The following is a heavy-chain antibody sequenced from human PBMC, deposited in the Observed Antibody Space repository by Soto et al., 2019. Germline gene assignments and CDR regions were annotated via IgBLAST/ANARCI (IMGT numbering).Heavy chain of an antibody. V-gene: IGHV1-69*04. Sequence: QVQLVQSGAEVKRPGSSVKVSCKASGDTFNFYSINWVRQAPGLGLEWMGRVNPILSMSNYAQRFQGRVTMTADKSTSTAYMELSGLRSEDTAIYYCATSYGSGYRAFDFWGQVALVTVS. D-gene: IGHD3-10*01. CDR2: VNPILSMS. J-gene: IGHJ4*02. CDR3: ATSYGSGYRAFDF. CDR1: GDTFNFYS.